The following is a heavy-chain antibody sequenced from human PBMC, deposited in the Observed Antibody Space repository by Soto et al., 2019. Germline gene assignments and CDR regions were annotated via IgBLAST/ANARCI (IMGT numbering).Heavy chain of an antibody. Sequence: PGGSLRLSCAASGFTFSSYAMTWVRQAPGKGLEWVSSIHGSAGGASYSDSVEGRVTVSRADSQKTLFLQMTSLRVDDTAIHYCAKDDVSANGERGWFDPSGQGILVTVSS. CDR3: AKDDVSANGERGWFDP. D-gene: IGHD2-21*02. V-gene: IGHV3-23*01. J-gene: IGHJ5*02. CDR1: GFTFSSYA. CDR2: IHGSAGGA.